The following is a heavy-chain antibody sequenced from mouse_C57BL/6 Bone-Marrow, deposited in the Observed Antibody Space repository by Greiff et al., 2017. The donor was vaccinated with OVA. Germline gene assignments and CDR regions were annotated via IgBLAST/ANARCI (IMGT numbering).Heavy chain of an antibody. J-gene: IGHJ3*01. Sequence: QLQQSGAELAKPGASVKLSCKASGYTFTSYWMHWVKQRPGQGLEWIGYINPSSGYTKYNQKFKDKATLPADKSSSTAYMQLSSLTYEDSAVYYCARADGYYSAWFAYWGQGTLVTVSA. CDR2: INPSSGYT. D-gene: IGHD2-3*01. CDR3: ARADGYYSAWFAY. V-gene: IGHV1-7*01. CDR1: GYTFTSYW.